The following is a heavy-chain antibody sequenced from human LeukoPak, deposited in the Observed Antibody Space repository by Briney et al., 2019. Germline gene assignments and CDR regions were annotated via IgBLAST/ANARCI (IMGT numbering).Heavy chain of an antibody. D-gene: IGHD6-6*01. Sequence: ASVKVSCKASGGTFSSYAISWVRQAPGQGLEWMGRIIPILGIANYAQKFQGRVTITADKSTSTAYMELRSLRSDDTAVYYCARDDSSSSRASYYYYYYGMDVWGQGTTVTVSS. V-gene: IGHV1-69*04. CDR2: IIPILGIA. J-gene: IGHJ6*02. CDR3: ARDDSSSSRASYYYYYYGMDV. CDR1: GGTFSSYA.